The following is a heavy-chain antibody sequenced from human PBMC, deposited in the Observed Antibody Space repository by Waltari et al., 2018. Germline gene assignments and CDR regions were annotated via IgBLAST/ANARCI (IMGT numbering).Heavy chain of an antibody. D-gene: IGHD2-2*02. CDR2: IIPNFATA. CDR3: ASGGVVLLPAAIPRPFDP. CDR1: GGTFSSHV. Sequence: QVQLVQSGAELKMPGSSVKVSCKASGGTFSSHVISWVRQTPGQGLEWMGGIIPNFATAHYAQKFQDRVTITADESTSTAYMELRGLRADDTAVYYCASGGVVLLPAAIPRPFDPWGQGTLVIVSS. J-gene: IGHJ5*02. V-gene: IGHV1-69*12.